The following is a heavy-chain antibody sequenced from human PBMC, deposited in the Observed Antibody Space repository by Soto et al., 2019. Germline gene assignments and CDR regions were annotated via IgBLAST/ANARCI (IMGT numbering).Heavy chain of an antibody. Sequence: GGSLRLSCASSGFTFSSYGMHWVRQAPGKGLEWVAVIWYDGSNKYYADSVKGRFTISRGNSKNTLYLQMNSLRVEDTAVYYCAKVLSSGSYSGALEYWGQGALVTVSS. CDR2: IWYDGSNK. J-gene: IGHJ4*02. CDR3: AKVLSSGSYSGALEY. CDR1: GFTFSSYG. V-gene: IGHV3-33*06. D-gene: IGHD1-26*01.